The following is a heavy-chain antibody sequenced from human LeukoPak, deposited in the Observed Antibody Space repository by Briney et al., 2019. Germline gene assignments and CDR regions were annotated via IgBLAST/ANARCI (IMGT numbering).Heavy chain of an antibody. V-gene: IGHV1-18*01. CDR1: GYTLTELS. Sequence: GASVTVSCKVSGYTLTELSMHWVRQAPGQGLEWMGWISAYNGNTNYAQKLQGRVTMTTDTSTSTAYMELRSLRSDDTAVYYCARANWNDGGMDVWGQGTTVTVSS. D-gene: IGHD1-1*01. CDR2: ISAYNGNT. J-gene: IGHJ6*02. CDR3: ARANWNDGGMDV.